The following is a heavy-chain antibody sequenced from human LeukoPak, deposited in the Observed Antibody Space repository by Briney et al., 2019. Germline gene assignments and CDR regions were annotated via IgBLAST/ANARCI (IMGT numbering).Heavy chain of an antibody. D-gene: IGHD2-15*01. V-gene: IGHV1-2*02. CDR1: GYTFTGYY. CDR3: ARGDDIVVAAAATLHY. CDR2: INPNSGGT. Sequence: ASVKVSCKASGYTFTGYYLHWVRQAPGQGLESMGWINPNSGGTKYAQNFQGRVTMTRDTSINTASMELTRLKSDDTAVYYCARGDDIVVAAAATLHYWGQGTLVTVSS. J-gene: IGHJ4*02.